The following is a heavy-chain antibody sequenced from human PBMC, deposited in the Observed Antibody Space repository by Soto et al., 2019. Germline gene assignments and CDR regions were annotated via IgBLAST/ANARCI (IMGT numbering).Heavy chain of an antibody. CDR1: GITFSSYA. D-gene: IGHD3-3*01. CDR3: AKEWGRLRFLEWLSPFDY. CDR2: INAGNGDT. J-gene: IGHJ4*02. Sequence: EASVKVSCKASGITFSSYAMHWVRQAPGQRLEWMGWINAGNGDTRYSQIFQGRVTLTRDNSKNTLYLQMNSLRAEDTAVYYCAKEWGRLRFLEWLSPFDYWGQGTLVTVSS. V-gene: IGHV1-3*01.